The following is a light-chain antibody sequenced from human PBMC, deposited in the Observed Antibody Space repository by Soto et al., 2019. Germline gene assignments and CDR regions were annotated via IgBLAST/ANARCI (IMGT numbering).Light chain of an antibody. J-gene: IGLJ1*01. CDR3: QSYDSSLSGYV. CDR2: GNS. CDR1: SSNIGAGYD. Sequence: QSVLTQPPSVSGAPGQRVTISCTGSSSNIGAGYDVHWYQQLPGTAPKLLIYGNSNLPSGVPDRFSGSKSGTSASLAITGLQAEDEADYYCQSYDSSLSGYVFVTGTKVTVL. V-gene: IGLV1-40*01.